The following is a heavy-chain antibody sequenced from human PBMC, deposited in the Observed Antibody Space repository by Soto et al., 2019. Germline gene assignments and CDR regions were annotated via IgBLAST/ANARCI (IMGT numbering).Heavy chain of an antibody. D-gene: IGHD3-22*01. Sequence: GGSLRLSCAASGFTFDDYAMHWVRQAPGKGLEWVSGISWNSGSIGYADSVKGRFTISRDNAKNSLYLQMNSLRAEDTALYYCANYYDGSVYNSWGQGSLVTVSS. CDR2: ISWNSGSI. CDR1: GFTFDDYA. J-gene: IGHJ4*02. CDR3: ANYYDGSVYNS. V-gene: IGHV3-9*01.